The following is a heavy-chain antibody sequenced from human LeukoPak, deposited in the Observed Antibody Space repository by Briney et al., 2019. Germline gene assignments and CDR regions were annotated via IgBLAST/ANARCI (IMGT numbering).Heavy chain of an antibody. V-gene: IGHV3-30-3*01. D-gene: IGHD5-12*01. CDR1: GFTFSSYA. CDR2: ISFDGSNE. Sequence: PGGSLTLSCAASGFTFSSYAMHWVRQAPGKGLEWVAVISFDGSNEYYADSVKGRFTISRDNSKNTVYLQVNSLRAEDAAMYYCARGHRARASDFDYWGQGTLVTVSS. J-gene: IGHJ4*02. CDR3: ARGHRARASDFDY.